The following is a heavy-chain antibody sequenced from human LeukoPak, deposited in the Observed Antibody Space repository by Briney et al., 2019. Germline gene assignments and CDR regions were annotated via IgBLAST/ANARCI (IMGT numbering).Heavy chain of an antibody. V-gene: IGHV3-21*01. CDR1: GFTFSSYS. CDR2: ISSSSSYI. CDR3: ARARYYYGSGSYPTDY. J-gene: IGHJ4*02. Sequence: GESLRLSCAASGFTFSSYSMNWVRQAPGKGLEWVSSISSSSSYIYYADSVKGRFTISRDNAKNSLYLQMNSLRAEDTAVYYCARARYYYGSGSYPTDYWGQGTLVTVSS. D-gene: IGHD3-10*01.